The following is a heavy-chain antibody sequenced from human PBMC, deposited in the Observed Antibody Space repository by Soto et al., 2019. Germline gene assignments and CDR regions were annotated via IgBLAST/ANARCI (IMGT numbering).Heavy chain of an antibody. CDR2: ISYDGSNK. V-gene: IGHV3-30-3*01. CDR3: ARSEHIVVVTAIPTVYNGMDV. D-gene: IGHD2-21*02. Sequence: PGGSLRLSCAASGFTFSSYAMHWVRQAPGKGLEWVAVISYDGSNKYYADSVKGRFTISRDNSKNTLYLQMNSLRAEDTAVYYCARSEHIVVVTAIPTVYNGMDVWGQVTTVTVSS. J-gene: IGHJ6*02. CDR1: GFTFSSYA.